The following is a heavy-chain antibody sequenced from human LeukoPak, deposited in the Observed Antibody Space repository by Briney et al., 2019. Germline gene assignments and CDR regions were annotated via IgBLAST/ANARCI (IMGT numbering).Heavy chain of an antibody. V-gene: IGHV1-2*02. D-gene: IGHD2-2*01. Sequence: ASVKVSCKASGYSFTGYYMHWVRQAPGQGLEWMGWINPNSGDTNYAQNFQGRVTMTRDTSISTAYMELSRLRSDDTAVYYCTRGQLLGLGYMDVWGKGTTVTVSS. CDR1: GYSFTGYY. J-gene: IGHJ6*03. CDR2: INPNSGDT. CDR3: TRGQLLGLGYMDV.